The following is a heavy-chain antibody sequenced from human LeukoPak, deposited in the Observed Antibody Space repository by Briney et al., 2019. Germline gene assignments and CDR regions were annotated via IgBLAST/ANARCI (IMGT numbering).Heavy chain of an antibody. CDR3: AGIDNGGRGDAFDI. Sequence: PSATLSLTCTVSGVSISSHYWSWIRQPTGKRLEWIGRIYSSGSTNYNPSLKSRVTMSLDTSKKQFSLRLNSVTAADTAIYYCAGIDNGGRGDAFDIWGQGTIVTVSS. D-gene: IGHD4-23*01. V-gene: IGHV4-4*07. CDR1: GVSISSHY. CDR2: IYSSGST. J-gene: IGHJ3*02.